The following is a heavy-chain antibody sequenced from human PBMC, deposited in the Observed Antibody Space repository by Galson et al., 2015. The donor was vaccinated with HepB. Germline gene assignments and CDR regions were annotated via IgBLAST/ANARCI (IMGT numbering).Heavy chain of an antibody. CDR1: GDSVSSSSAA. Sequence: CAISGDSVSSSSAAWNWLRQSPSRGLEWLGRTYYRSKWFNDYAVSVKSRITINPDTSKNQFSLQLNSVTPEDTAVYYCARSESYFGYWGQGTLVTVSS. J-gene: IGHJ4*02. V-gene: IGHV6-1*01. CDR3: ARSESYFGY. CDR2: TYYRSKWFN.